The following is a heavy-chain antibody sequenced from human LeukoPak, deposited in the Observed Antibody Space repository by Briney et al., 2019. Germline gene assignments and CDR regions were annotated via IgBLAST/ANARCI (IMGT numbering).Heavy chain of an antibody. CDR2: ISYDGSNK. J-gene: IGHJ5*02. CDR3: ARDVSAGYIAAAGTDWFDP. V-gene: IGHV3-30*04. Sequence: PGGSLRLSCAASGFTFSSYAMHWVRQAPGKGLEWVAVISYDGSNKYYADSVKGRFTISRDNSKNTLYLQMNSLRAEDTAEYYCARDVSAGYIAAAGTDWFDPWGQGTLVTVSS. D-gene: IGHD6-13*01. CDR1: GFTFSSYA.